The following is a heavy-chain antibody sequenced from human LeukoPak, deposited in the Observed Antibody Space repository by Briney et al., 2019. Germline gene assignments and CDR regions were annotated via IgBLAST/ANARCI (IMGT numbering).Heavy chain of an antibody. V-gene: IGHV3-11*01. J-gene: IGHJ4*02. D-gene: IGHD6-13*01. CDR3: ATGKRQLDY. Sequence: GGSLRLSCAASGFTFSDYYMSWIRQAPGQGLGWVSYISSRASTTYYADSVKGRLTISRDNANNSMYLQMNSLRTEDTAVYYCATGKRQLDYWGQGTLVTVSS. CDR1: GFTFSDYY. CDR2: ISSRASTT.